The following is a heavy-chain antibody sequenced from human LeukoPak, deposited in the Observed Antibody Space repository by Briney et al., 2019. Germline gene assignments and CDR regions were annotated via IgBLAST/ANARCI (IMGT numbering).Heavy chain of an antibody. CDR2: VNPGGDST. J-gene: IGHJ4*02. Sequence: GSLRLSCAAPGFTFGIYSMTWVRQAPGKGLEWVSTVNPGGDSTYYADSVKGRFTISRDNSKNTVYLQMSSLRAEDTAIYYCAKDRAGTPWADWGQGTLVTVSS. CDR1: GFTFGIYS. V-gene: IGHV3-23*01. D-gene: IGHD1-1*01. CDR3: AKDRAGTPWAD.